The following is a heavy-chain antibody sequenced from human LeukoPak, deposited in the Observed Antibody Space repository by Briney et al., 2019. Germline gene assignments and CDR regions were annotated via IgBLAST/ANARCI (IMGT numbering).Heavy chain of an antibody. CDR1: GGSISSGGYY. V-gene: IGHV4-31*03. J-gene: IGHJ5*02. Sequence: SETLSLTCTVSGGSISSGGYYWSWIRQHPGKGLEWIGYIYYSGSTYYNPSLKSRVTISVDTSKNQFSLKLSSVTAADTAVYYCANTSAPQLLGWFDPWGEGTLVTVSS. D-gene: IGHD2-2*01. CDR2: IYYSGST. CDR3: ANTSAPQLLGWFDP.